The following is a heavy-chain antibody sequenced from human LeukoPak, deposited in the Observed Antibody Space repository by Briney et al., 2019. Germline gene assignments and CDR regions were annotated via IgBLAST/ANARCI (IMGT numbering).Heavy chain of an antibody. D-gene: IGHD2-15*01. CDR2: INHSGST. CDR3: ARGYCSGGSCYLFDY. J-gene: IGHJ4*02. CDR1: GVSFSGYY. V-gene: IGHV4-34*01. Sequence: SETLSLTSAVYGVSFSGYYWSWIRQPPGKGLEWIGEINHSGSTNYNPSLKSRVTISVDTSKNQFSLKLSSVTAADTAVYYCARGYCSGGSCYLFDYWGQGTLVTVSS.